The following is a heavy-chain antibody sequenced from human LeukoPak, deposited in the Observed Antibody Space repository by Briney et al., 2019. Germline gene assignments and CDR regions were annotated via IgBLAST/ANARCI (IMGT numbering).Heavy chain of an antibody. CDR2: INPNSGGT. D-gene: IGHD3-3*01. Sequence: ASVKVSFKASGYTFTGYYMHWVRQAPGQGLEWMGWINPNSGGTNYAQKFQERVTITRDMSTSTAYMELNSLRSEDTAVYYCAAVANDFWSGYYSDYWGQGTMVTVSS. V-gene: IGHV1-2*02. J-gene: IGHJ4*02. CDR3: AAVANDFWSGYYSDY. CDR1: GYTFTGYY.